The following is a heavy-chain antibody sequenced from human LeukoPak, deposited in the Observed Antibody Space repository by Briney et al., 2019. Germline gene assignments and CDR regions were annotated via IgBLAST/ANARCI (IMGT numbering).Heavy chain of an antibody. V-gene: IGHV4-39*01. Sequence: AETLSLTCTVSGDSITNNKYYWGWIRQPPGKGLEWIGNIYYSGTTYYNPSLKSRVTISVDTSKNQFSLKLSSVTAADTAVYYCASYYPEYYDFWSGYYGGNWFDPWGQGTLVTVSS. CDR2: IYYSGTT. CDR1: GDSITNNKYY. D-gene: IGHD3-3*01. J-gene: IGHJ5*02. CDR3: ASYYPEYYDFWSGYYGGNWFDP.